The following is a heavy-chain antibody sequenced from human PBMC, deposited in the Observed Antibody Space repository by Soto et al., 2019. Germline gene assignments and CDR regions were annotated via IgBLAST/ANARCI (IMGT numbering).Heavy chain of an antibody. D-gene: IGHD4-17*01. J-gene: IGHJ4*02. CDR1: GFTFSSHW. CDR3: ARGGGPYAEAEY. V-gene: IGHV3-7*01. Sequence: VQLVESGGGLVQPGGSLRLSCDTSGFTFSSHWMTWVRQAPGKGLEWVANIKEDGSEKYHLDSVKGRFTISRDNAENSLYLQMNSLGPADTAVYYCARGGGPYAEAEYWGQGTLVTVSS. CDR2: IKEDGSEK.